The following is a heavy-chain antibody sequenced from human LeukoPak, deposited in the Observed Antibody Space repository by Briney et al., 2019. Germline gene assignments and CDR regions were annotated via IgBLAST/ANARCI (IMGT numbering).Heavy chain of an antibody. V-gene: IGHV1-18*01. Sequence: KVSCKASGYTFTSYGISWVRQAPGQGLEWMGWISAYNGNTNYAQKLQGRVTMTTDTSTSTAYMELRSLGSDDTAVYYCARDRTDGWLAPYYYYGMDVWGQGTTVTVSS. CDR2: ISAYNGNT. CDR1: GYTFTSYG. D-gene: IGHD6-19*01. J-gene: IGHJ6*02. CDR3: ARDRTDGWLAPYYYYGMDV.